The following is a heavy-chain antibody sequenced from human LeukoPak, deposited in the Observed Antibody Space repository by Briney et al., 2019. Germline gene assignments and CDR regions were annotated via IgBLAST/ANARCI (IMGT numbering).Heavy chain of an antibody. J-gene: IGHJ6*03. CDR3: ARADSSGWSASGDYYYYMDV. D-gene: IGHD6-19*01. CDR2: INHSGST. CDR1: GGSFSGYY. V-gene: IGHV4-34*01. Sequence: PSETLSLTCAVYGGSFSGYYWSWIRQPPGKGLEWIGEINHSGSTNYNPSLKSRVTISVDTSKNQFSLKLSSVTAADTAVYYCARADSSGWSASGDYYYYMDVWGKGTTVTVSS.